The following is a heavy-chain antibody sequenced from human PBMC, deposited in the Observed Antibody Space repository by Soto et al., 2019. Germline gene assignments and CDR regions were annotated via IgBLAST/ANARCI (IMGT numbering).Heavy chain of an antibody. CDR1: GYTFTSYA. V-gene: IGHV1-3*01. Sequence: ASVKVSCKASGYTFTSYAMHWVRQAPGQRLEWMGWINAGNGNTKYSQKFQGRVTITRDTSASTAYMELSSLRSEDTAVYYCARDLTLGGRGYYYYGMDVWGQGTTVTVSS. CDR3: ARDLTLGGRGYYYYGMDV. J-gene: IGHJ6*02. CDR2: INAGNGNT. D-gene: IGHD2-15*01.